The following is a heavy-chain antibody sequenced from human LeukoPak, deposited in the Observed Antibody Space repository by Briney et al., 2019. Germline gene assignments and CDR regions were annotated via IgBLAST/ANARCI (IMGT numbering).Heavy chain of an antibody. V-gene: IGHV4-4*02. Sequence: SETLSLTYTVSLDSTTSNFWSWVRQPPGKGLEWIGEIHRSGSPNYNPSLQSRVTISIDRSRNQIVLELSSVTAADTAVYYCAREILGGFNPGAYWAQGTLVTVSS. J-gene: IGHJ4*02. CDR2: IHRSGSP. D-gene: IGHD1-14*01. CDR1: LDSTTSNF. CDR3: AREILGGFNPGAY.